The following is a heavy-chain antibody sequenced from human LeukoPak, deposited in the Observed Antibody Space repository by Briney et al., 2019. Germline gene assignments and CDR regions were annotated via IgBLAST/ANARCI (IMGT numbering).Heavy chain of an antibody. D-gene: IGHD3-16*01. Sequence: GGSLRLSCAASGFTFSSNWMHWVRQAPGKGLEWISYITTSIDIISYADSVKGRFTISRDNAKNSLYLQMDSLRDEDTAVYYCVRDHDYYFGYWGQGILVTVSA. CDR3: VRDHDYYFGY. CDR1: GFTFSSNW. V-gene: IGHV3-48*02. J-gene: IGHJ4*02. CDR2: ITTSIDII.